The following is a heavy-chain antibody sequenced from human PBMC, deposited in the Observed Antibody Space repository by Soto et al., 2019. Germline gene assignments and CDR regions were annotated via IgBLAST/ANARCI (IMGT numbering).Heavy chain of an antibody. V-gene: IGHV3-33*01. D-gene: IGHD4-17*01. CDR1: GFTFSSYG. CDR3: ARDGAVVAAYGDYDPYFDY. Sequence: QVQLVESGGGVVQPGRSLRLSCAASGFTFSSYGMHWVRQAPGKGLEWVAVIWYDGSNKYYADSVKGRFTISRDNSKNTLYLQMNSLRAEDTAVYYCARDGAVVAAYGDYDPYFDYWGQGTLVTVSS. CDR2: IWYDGSNK. J-gene: IGHJ4*02.